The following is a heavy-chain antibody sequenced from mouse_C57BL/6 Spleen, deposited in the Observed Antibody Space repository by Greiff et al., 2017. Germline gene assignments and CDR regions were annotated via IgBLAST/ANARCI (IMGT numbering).Heavy chain of an antibody. V-gene: IGHV1-47*01. D-gene: IGHD2-4*01. CDR3: ARGEYDYDDEGYAMDY. CDR2: FHPYNDDP. Sequence: QVQLQQSGAELVKPGASVKMSCKASGYTFTTYPIEWMQQNHGKSLEWIGNFHPYNDDPKYNEKFKGKATLTVEKSSSTVYLELSRLTSDDSAVYYSARGEYDYDDEGYAMDYWGQGTSVTVSS. CDR1: GYTFTTYP. J-gene: IGHJ4*01.